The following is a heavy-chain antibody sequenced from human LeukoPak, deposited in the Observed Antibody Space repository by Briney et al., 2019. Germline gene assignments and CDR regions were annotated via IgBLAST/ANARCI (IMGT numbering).Heavy chain of an antibody. CDR2: ISGYNGNT. J-gene: IGHJ3*02. V-gene: IGHV1-18*01. CDR1: GYIFTNFG. CDR3: ARALMDYYDSSGYYSDAFDI. Sequence: GASVKVSCKASGYIFTNFGISWVRQARGQGLEWMGWISGYNGNTKYVQKFQGRVTMTTDTSTSTAYMELRSLGSEDTAVYYCARALMDYYDSSGYYSDAFDIWGQGTMVTVSS. D-gene: IGHD3-22*01.